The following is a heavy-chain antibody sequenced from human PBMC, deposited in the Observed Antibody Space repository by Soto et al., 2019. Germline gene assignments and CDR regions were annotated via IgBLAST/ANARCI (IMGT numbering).Heavy chain of an antibody. D-gene: IGHD1-1*01. J-gene: IGHJ4*02. CDR2: IDPSDSYT. V-gene: IGHV5-10-1*04. CDR1: GYSFTSYW. CDR3: ARPNPIFGTTGTPGGIDY. Sequence: PGESLKISCKGSGYSFTSYWIIWVRQMPGKGLEWMGRIDPSDSYTNYSPSFQGQVTISADKSISTAYLQWSSLKASDTAMYYCARPNPIFGTTGTPGGIDYWGQGTLVTVSS.